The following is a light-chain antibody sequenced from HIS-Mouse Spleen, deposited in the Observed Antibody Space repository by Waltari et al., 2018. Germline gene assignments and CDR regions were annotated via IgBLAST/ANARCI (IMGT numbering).Light chain of an antibody. J-gene: IGLJ2*01. Sequence: SYELTQPPSASVSPGQTARITCSGDALPKKYAYWYQQKLGQAPVLVIYEDSKRPAGNPGSFSGSSSGTMATLTISGAQVEDEADYYCYSTDSSGNHRVFGGGTKLTV. V-gene: IGLV3-10*01. CDR2: EDS. CDR1: ALPKKY. CDR3: YSTDSSGNHRV.